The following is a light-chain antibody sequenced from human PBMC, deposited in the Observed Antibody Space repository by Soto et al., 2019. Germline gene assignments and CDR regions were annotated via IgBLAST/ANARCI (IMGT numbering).Light chain of an antibody. Sequence: EIVLTQSPGTLSLSPGERATLSCRASQSIRSSYLVWYQQKPGQPPRVVVYGASSRATGIPVRFSGSRSCADFTLNISSLEPEDFAMYYWQYYSGSPLWTFGQRTKVEI. CDR1: QSIRSSY. V-gene: IGKV3-20*01. J-gene: IGKJ1*01. CDR2: GAS. CDR3: QYYSGSPLWT.